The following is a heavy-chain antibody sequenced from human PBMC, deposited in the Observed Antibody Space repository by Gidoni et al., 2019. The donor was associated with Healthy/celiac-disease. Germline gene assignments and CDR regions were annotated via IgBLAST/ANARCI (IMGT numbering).Heavy chain of an antibody. CDR2: INHSGST. CDR3: ARGQGIAAAGHWFDP. D-gene: IGHD6-13*01. CDR1: GGSFSGYY. V-gene: IGHV4-34*01. Sequence: QVQLQQWGAGLLKSSETLSLTCAVYGGSFSGYYWSWIRQPPGKGLEWIGEINHSGSTNYNPSLKSRVTISVDTSKNQFSLKLSSVTAADTAVYYCARGQGIAAAGHWFDPWGQGTLVTVSS. J-gene: IGHJ5*02.